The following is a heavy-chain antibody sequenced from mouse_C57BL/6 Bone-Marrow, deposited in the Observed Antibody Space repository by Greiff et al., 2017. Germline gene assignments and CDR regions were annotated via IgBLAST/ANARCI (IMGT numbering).Heavy chain of an antibody. CDR1: GYSFTGYY. CDR3: ARGRFYYDYGFDY. CDR2: INPSTGGT. V-gene: IGHV1-42*01. D-gene: IGHD2-4*01. Sequence: VQLQQSGPELVKPGASVTISCKASGYSFTGYYMNWVKQSPEKSLEWIGEINPSTGGTTYNQKFKAKATLTVDKSSSTAYMQLKSLTSADSAVYYCARGRFYYDYGFDYWGQGTTLTVSS. J-gene: IGHJ2*01.